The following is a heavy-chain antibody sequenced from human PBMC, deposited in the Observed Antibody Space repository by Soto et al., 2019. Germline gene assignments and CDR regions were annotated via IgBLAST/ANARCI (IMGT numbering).Heavy chain of an antibody. CDR3: AKGTTHDHYYYYYGMDV. CDR1: GFTFSSYG. V-gene: IGHV3-30*18. Sequence: GGSLRLSCAASGFTFSSYGMHWVRQAPGKGLEWVAVISYDGSNKYYADSVKGRFTISRDNSKNTLYLQMNSLRAEDTAVYYCAKGTTHDHYYYYYGMDVWGQGTTVTVSS. D-gene: IGHD1-7*01. J-gene: IGHJ6*02. CDR2: ISYDGSNK.